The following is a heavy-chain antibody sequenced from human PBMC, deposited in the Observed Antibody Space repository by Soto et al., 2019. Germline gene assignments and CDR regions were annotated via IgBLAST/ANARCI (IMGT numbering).Heavy chain of an antibody. J-gene: IGHJ4*02. CDR1: GYTFTSYY. CDR3: ARGRLAARPGLYYFDY. V-gene: IGHV1-46*01. CDR2: INPSGGST. Sequence: ASVKVSCKASGYTFTSYYMHWVRQAPGQGLEWMGIINPSGGSTSYAQKFQGRVTMARDTSTSTVYMELSSLRSEDTAVYYCARGRLAARPGLYYFDYWGQGTLVTVSS. D-gene: IGHD6-6*01.